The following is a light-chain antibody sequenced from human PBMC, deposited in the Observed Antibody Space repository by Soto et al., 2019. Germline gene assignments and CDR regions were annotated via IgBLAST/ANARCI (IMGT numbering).Light chain of an antibody. CDR2: EGS. CDR1: SSDVGSYNL. V-gene: IGLV2-23*01. Sequence: QSVLTQPASVSGSPGQSITISCNGISSDVGSYNLVSWYQQHPGKAPKVMIYEGSKRPSGVSSRFSGSQSGNTASLTISGLQAEDEADYYCCSYAGGSALNYVFGTGTKVTVL. J-gene: IGLJ1*01. CDR3: CSYAGGSALNYV.